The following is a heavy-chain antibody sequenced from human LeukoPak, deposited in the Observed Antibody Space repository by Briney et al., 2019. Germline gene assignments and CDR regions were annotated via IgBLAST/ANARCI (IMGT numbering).Heavy chain of an antibody. D-gene: IGHD5-12*01. CDR3: AKDGGGYDYFDY. V-gene: IGHV3-30*18. J-gene: IGHJ4*02. CDR1: GFTFGSYG. CDR2: ISYDGSNK. Sequence: PGRSLRLSCAASGFTFGSYGMHWVRQAPGKGLEWVAVISYDGSNKYYADSVKGRFTISRDNSKNTLYLQMNSLRAEDTAVYYCAKDGGGYDYFDYWGQGTLVTVSS.